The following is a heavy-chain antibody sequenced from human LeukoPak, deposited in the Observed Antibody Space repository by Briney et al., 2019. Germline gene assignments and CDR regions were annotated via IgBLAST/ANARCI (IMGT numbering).Heavy chain of an antibody. V-gene: IGHV3-21*01. Sequence: PGGSLRLSCAASGFTFSSYSMNWVRQAPGKGLEWVSSISSSSSYIYYADSVKGRFTISRDNAKNSLYLQMNSLRAEDTAVYYCARDTRYYYDSRSGFDPWGQGTLVTVSS. CDR1: GFTFSSYS. CDR2: ISSSSSYI. J-gene: IGHJ5*02. CDR3: ARDTRYYYDSRSGFDP. D-gene: IGHD3-22*01.